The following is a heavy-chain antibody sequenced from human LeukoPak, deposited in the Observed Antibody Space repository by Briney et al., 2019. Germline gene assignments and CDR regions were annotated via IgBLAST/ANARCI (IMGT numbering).Heavy chain of an antibody. J-gene: IGHJ5*02. CDR2: IIPIFGTA. CDR1: GGTFSRYA. D-gene: IGHD2-15*01. Sequence: AAVTVSCMASGGTFSRYAISWVRQAPGQGLEWMGGIIPIFGTANYAQKFQGRVTITADESTSTAYMELSSLRSEDTAVYYCARGGLRFYCRGGSCYLNWFDPWGQGTLVTVSS. V-gene: IGHV1-69*13. CDR3: ARGGLRFYCRGGSCYLNWFDP.